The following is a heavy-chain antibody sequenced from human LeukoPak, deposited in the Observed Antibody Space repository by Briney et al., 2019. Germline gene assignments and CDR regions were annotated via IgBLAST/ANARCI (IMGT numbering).Heavy chain of an antibody. Sequence: SETLSLTCTVSGGSISSGSYYWSWIRQPPGKGLEWIGYIYYAGSTNYNPSLKSRVTISVDTSKNQFSLKLSSVTAADTAVYYCARDRPGGSSLDYWGQGTLVTVSS. CDR1: GGSISSGSYY. CDR3: ARDRPGGSSLDY. V-gene: IGHV4-61*01. CDR2: IYYAGST. D-gene: IGHD6-13*01. J-gene: IGHJ4*02.